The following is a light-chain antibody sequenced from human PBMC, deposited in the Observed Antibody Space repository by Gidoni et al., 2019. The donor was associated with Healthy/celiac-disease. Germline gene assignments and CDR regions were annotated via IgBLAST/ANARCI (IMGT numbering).Light chain of an antibody. CDR1: QSVSSY. CDR3: QQRSNWPPIT. Sequence: EIVLTQSPATLDLSPGGRATLSCRASQSVSSYLAWYQQKPGQAPRLLIYDASNRATGIPARFSGSGSGTDFTLTISSREPEDFAVYYCQQRSNWPPITFGQGTRLEIK. J-gene: IGKJ5*01. V-gene: IGKV3-11*01. CDR2: DAS.